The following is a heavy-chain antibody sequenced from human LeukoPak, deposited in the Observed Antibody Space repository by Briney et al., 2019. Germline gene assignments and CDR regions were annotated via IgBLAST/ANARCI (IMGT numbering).Heavy chain of an antibody. CDR3: ARVTYCGGDCYSGRGDYFDY. J-gene: IGHJ4*02. CDR2: INHSGST. Sequence: SETLSLTCAVYGGSFSGYYWSWIRQPPGKGLEWIGEINHSGSTNYNPSLKSRVTISVDTSKNQFSLKLSSVTAADTAVCYCARVTYCGGDCYSGRGDYFDYWGQGTLVTVSS. CDR1: GGSFSGYY. V-gene: IGHV4-34*01. D-gene: IGHD2-21*02.